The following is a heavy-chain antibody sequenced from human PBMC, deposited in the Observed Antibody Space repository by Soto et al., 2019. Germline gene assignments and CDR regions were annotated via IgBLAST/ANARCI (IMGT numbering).Heavy chain of an antibody. CDR2: ISSSSSYI. CDR1: GFTFSSYS. CDR3: ARVQGELVTVVYYYGMDV. J-gene: IGHJ6*02. D-gene: IGHD6-13*01. V-gene: IGHV3-21*01. Sequence: EVQLVESGGGLVKPGGSLRLSCAASGFTFSSYSMNWVRQAPGKGLEWVSSISSSSSYIYYADSVKGRFTISRDNAKNSLYLQMNSLRAEDTAVYYCARVQGELVTVVYYYGMDVWGQGTTVTVSS.